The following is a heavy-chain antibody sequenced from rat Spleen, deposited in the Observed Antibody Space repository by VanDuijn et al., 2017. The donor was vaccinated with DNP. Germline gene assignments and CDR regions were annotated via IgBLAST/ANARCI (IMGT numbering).Heavy chain of an antibody. CDR2: ITNTGGST. D-gene: IGHD1-4*01. J-gene: IGHJ2*01. V-gene: IGHV5-31*01. CDR3: TRVDPGIEGFDY. CDR1: GFTFNNYW. Sequence: EVQLVESDGGLVQPGRSLKLSCIGSGFTFNNYWMTWIRQAPGKGLEWVASITNTGGSTYYPDSVKGRFTISRDNAKSTLYLQMNSLRSEDTATYYCTRVDPGIEGFDYWGQGVMVTVSS.